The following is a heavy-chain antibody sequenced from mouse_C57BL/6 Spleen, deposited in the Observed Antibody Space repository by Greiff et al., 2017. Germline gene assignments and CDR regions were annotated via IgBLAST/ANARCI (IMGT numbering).Heavy chain of an antibody. D-gene: IGHD2-1*01. CDR2: IYPGDGDT. V-gene: IGHV1-82*01. CDR3: ALIYYGNYDYAMDY. CDR1: GYAFSSSW. Sequence: QVQLKESGPELVKPGASVKISCKASGYAFSSSWMNWVKQRPGKGLEWIGRIYPGDGDTNYNGKFKGKATLTADKSSSTAYMQLSSLTSEDSAVYFCALIYYGNYDYAMDYWGQGTSVTVSS. J-gene: IGHJ4*01.